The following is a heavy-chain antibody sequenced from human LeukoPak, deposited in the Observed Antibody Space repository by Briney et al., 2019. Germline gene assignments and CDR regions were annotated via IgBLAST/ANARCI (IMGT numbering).Heavy chain of an antibody. J-gene: IGHJ3*02. V-gene: IGHV3-23*01. Sequence: GGSLRLSCAASEFTYSAYAMSWVRQAPGKGLEWVSIISGDGRSTFYADSVKGRFTISRDDSKTTLFLQMNSLRAEDTAIYYCARRYGGWGAFDIWGQGTVVTVSS. CDR3: ARRYGGWGAFDI. CDR2: ISGDGRST. D-gene: IGHD4-23*01. CDR1: EFTYSAYA.